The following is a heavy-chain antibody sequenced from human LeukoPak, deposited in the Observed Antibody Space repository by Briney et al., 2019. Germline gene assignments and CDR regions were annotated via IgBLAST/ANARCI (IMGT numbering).Heavy chain of an antibody. CDR1: GGSISSYY. J-gene: IGHJ2*01. D-gene: IGHD4-11*01. V-gene: IGHV4-59*01. Sequence: SETLSLTCTVSGGSISSYYWSWIRQPPGKGLEWIGYIYYSGSTNYNPSLKSRVTISVDTSKNQFSLKLSSVTAADTAVYYCARQDYSNLYRYFDLWGRGTLVTVSS. CDR3: ARQDYSNLYRYFDL. CDR2: IYYSGST.